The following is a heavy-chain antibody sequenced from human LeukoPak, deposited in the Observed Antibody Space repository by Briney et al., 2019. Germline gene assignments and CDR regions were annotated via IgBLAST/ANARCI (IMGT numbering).Heavy chain of an antibody. J-gene: IGHJ4*02. V-gene: IGHV3-74*01. CDR1: GFTFTTYW. CDR2: INSDGSIT. CDR3: VRVTCSSSTSCATVDF. Sequence: GGSLRLSCAASGFTFTTYWMHWVRQAPGKGLVWVSHINSDGSITSYADSEKGRFTISRDNAKNAVYLQMNSLRAEDTAVYYCVRVTCSSSTSCATVDFWGQGTLVTVSS. D-gene: IGHD2-2*01.